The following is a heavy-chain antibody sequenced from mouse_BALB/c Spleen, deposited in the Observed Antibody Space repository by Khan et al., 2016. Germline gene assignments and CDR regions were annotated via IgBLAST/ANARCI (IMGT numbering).Heavy chain of an antibody. V-gene: IGHV9-3-1*01. CDR3: AIGGDYGGFAS. CDR2: INTYTGEP. CDR1: GYTFTNYG. D-gene: IGHD2-13*01. Sequence: QIQLVQSGPELKKPGETVKISCKAFGYTFTNYGMNWVKQAPGKGLKWMGWINTYTGEPTYADDFKGRFAFSLQTSASTAYLQINNLKNEDTATYFCAIGGDYGGFASWGQGTLVTVSA. J-gene: IGHJ3*01.